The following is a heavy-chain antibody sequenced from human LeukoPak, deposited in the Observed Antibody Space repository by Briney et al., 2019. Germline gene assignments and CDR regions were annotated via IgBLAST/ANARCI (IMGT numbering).Heavy chain of an antibody. CDR1: GGSISSSSYY. V-gene: IGHV4-39*07. CDR2: IYYRGST. D-gene: IGHD3-10*01. J-gene: IGHJ4*02. Sequence: PSETLSLTCTVSGGSISSSSYYWRWIRQPPGKGLEWIGSIYYRGSTYYNPSLKSRVTISVDTSKHQVSLMLGPVAPAQLVVCYCARDISSVNFGAQFDYWGQGTLVTVSS. CDR3: ARDISSVNFGAQFDY.